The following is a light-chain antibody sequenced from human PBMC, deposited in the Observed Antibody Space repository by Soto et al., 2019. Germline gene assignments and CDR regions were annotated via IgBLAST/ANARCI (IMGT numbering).Light chain of an antibody. CDR1: SGDVGGYKF. CDR2: EVS. J-gene: IGLJ1*01. CDR3: SSSTSNSAYV. Sequence: QSVLTQPASVSGSPGQSITIYCTGTSGDVGGYKFVSWYQQHPGKAPKLMIYEVSNRPSGVSSRFSGSKSGNTASLTVSGLQAEDEADYYCSSSTSNSAYVFGTGTKVTVL. V-gene: IGLV2-14*01.